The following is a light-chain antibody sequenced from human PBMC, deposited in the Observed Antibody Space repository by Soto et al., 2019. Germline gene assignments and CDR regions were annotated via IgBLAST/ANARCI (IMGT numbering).Light chain of an antibody. V-gene: IGKV3-11*01. Sequence: DILMTQSPATLSLSPGGRATLSCRASQSIRTSLAWYQQKPGQAPRLVIFDASNRANGVPARFGGSGSGTDFTLTINSLEPEDFAVYYCQQRNVWPPITFGQGTRLEIK. CDR3: QQRNVWPPIT. J-gene: IGKJ5*01. CDR1: QSIRTS. CDR2: DAS.